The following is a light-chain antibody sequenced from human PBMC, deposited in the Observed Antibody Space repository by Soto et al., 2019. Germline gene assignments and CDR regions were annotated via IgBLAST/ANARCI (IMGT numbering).Light chain of an antibody. CDR1: QDISQY. Sequence: DIQMTQSPSSLSASVGDRVTLTCRASQDISQYLAWYQQRPGKVPKLLIYYASTLQSGVPSRFSGSGSGTEFTLTISGLQPEDVATYYCLKYTKDAPGTFGQGTKVEI. CDR3: LKYTKDAPGT. CDR2: YAS. J-gene: IGKJ1*01. V-gene: IGKV1-27*01.